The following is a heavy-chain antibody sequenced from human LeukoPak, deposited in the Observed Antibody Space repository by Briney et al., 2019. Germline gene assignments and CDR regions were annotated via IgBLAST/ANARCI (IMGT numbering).Heavy chain of an antibody. Sequence: GGSLRLSCAASGFTFSSYWMTWVRQAPGKGLEWVAVISYDGSNKYYADSVKGRFTISRDNSKNTLYLQMNSLRAEDTAVYYCAKLAVAGNNAFDIWGQGTMVTVSS. CDR1: GFTFSSYW. CDR3: AKLAVAGNNAFDI. V-gene: IGHV3-30*18. J-gene: IGHJ3*02. D-gene: IGHD6-19*01. CDR2: ISYDGSNK.